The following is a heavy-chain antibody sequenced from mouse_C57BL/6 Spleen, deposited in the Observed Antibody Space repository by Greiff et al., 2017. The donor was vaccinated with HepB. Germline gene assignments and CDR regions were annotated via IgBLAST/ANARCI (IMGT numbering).Heavy chain of an antibody. CDR3: ARGYYFDY. CDR2: IDPSDSYT. CDR1: GYTFTSYW. Sequence: QVQLQQPGAELVMPGASVKLSCKASGYTFTSYWMHWVKQRPGQGLEWIGEIDPSDSYTNYNQKFKGKSTLTVDKSASTAYMQLSSLTSEDSAVYYSARGYYFDYWGQGTTLTVSS. V-gene: IGHV1-69*01. J-gene: IGHJ2*01.